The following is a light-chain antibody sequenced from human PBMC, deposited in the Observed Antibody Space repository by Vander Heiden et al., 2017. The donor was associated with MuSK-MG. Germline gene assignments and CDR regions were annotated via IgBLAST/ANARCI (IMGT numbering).Light chain of an antibody. CDR1: RANIGAGYD. CDR2: TNT. CDR3: QSYDTSLSVV. V-gene: IGLV1-40*01. J-gene: IGLJ2*01. Sequence: QHVLTQPPSVSGAPGQRVTISCTGSRANIGAGYDVHWYQQIPGTAPKLLIYTNTNRPSGVPDRFSGSKSDTSAALAITGLQAEDEADYYCQSYDTSLSVVFGGGTKMTVL.